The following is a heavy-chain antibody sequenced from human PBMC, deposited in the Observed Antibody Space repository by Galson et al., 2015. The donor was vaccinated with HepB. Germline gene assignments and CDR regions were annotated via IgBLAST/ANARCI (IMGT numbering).Heavy chain of an antibody. D-gene: IGHD6-19*01. CDR3: AKDKIAVAADYYYCGMDV. CDR2: TSYDGSNK. J-gene: IGHJ6*02. CDR1: GFTFSSYS. V-gene: IGHV3-30*18. Sequence: SLRLSCAASGFTFSSYSMHWVRQAPGKGLEWVAVTSYDGSNKYYADSVKGRFTISRDNSKNTLYLQMNSLRAEDTAVYYCAKDKIAVAADYYYCGMDVWGQRTTVTVSS.